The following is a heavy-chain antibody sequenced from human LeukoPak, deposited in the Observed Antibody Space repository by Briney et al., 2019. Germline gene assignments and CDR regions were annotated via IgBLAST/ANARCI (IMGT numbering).Heavy chain of an antibody. CDR2: IDWSGGKK. V-gene: IGHV3-20*04. CDR1: GFTFDDYG. Sequence: GGSLRLSCAASGFTFDDYGMNWVRQAPGKGPEWVPVIDWSGGKKNYADSVKGRFTVSRDNAKNSLYLQMNSLRAEDMGLYYCAKGFGGTQIGDGFDIWGQGTMVTVSS. J-gene: IGHJ3*02. CDR3: AKGFGGTQIGDGFDI. D-gene: IGHD3-10*01.